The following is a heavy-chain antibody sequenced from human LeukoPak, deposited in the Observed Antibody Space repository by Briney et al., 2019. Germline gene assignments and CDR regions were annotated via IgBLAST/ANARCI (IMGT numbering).Heavy chain of an antibody. V-gene: IGHV4-59*12. CDR2: IYYSGST. CDR3: ARGLLFSWFDP. D-gene: IGHD2-21*02. J-gene: IGHJ5*02. CDR1: GGSISSYY. Sequence: SETLSLTCTASGGSISSYYWSWIRQPPGKGLEWIGYIYYSGSTNYNPSLKSRVTISVDTSKNQFSLKLSSVTAADTAVYYCARGLLFSWFDPWGQGTLVTVSS.